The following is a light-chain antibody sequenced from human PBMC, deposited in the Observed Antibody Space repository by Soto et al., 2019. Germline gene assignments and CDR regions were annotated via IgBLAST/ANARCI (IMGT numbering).Light chain of an antibody. Sequence: EIVLTQSPGTLSLSPGERATLSCRASQSVSSSYLAWYQQTPGQAPRLLIYGASSRATGIPDRFSGSGSGTDVTLTISRLETDDFAVYYCQQYGSSPPLTFGGGTKVEIK. J-gene: IGKJ4*01. V-gene: IGKV3-20*01. CDR1: QSVSSSY. CDR2: GAS. CDR3: QQYGSSPPLT.